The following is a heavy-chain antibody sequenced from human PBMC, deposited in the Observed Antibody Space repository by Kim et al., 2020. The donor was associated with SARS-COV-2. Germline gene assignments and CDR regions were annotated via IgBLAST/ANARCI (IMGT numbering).Heavy chain of an antibody. D-gene: IGHD6-19*01. CDR1: GYTFTSYA. V-gene: IGHV1-3*01. CDR3: ARESITAVASRGYYYYMDV. J-gene: IGHJ6*03. Sequence: ASVKVSCKASGYTFTSYAMHWVRQAPGQRLEWMGWINAGNGNTKYSQKFQGRVTITRDTSASTAYMELSSLRSEDTAVYYCARESITAVASRGYYYYMDVWGKGTTVTVSS. CDR2: INAGNGNT.